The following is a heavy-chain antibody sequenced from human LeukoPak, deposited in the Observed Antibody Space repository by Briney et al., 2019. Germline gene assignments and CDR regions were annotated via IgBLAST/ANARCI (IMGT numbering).Heavy chain of an antibody. D-gene: IGHD6-19*01. CDR1: GGSISSYY. V-gene: IGHV4-59*01. CDR2: IYYSGST. J-gene: IGHJ4*02. CDR3: ARTSRYSSGLKTFDY. Sequence: PSETLSLTCTVSGGSISSYYWSWIRQPPGKGLEWIGYIYYSGSTNYNPSLASRVTISVDTSKNQFSLKLSSVTAADTGVYCCARTSRYSSGLKTFDYWGQGTLVTVSS.